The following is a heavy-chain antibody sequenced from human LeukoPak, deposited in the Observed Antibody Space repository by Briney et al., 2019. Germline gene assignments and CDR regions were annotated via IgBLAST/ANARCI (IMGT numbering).Heavy chain of an antibody. CDR2: ISTAGDT. D-gene: IGHD6-6*01. CDR3: ARAGYTGSSGYFYEGMDV. J-gene: IGHJ6*02. V-gene: IGHV3-13*01. Sequence: PGGSLRLSCAASGFTFSGYDMFWVRQGTGEGLEWVSAISTAGDTYYSGSVKGRFTISRENAQNSLYLQMHSLRAGDTALYYCARAGYTGSSGYFYEGMDVWGQGTTVTVSS. CDR1: GFTFSGYD.